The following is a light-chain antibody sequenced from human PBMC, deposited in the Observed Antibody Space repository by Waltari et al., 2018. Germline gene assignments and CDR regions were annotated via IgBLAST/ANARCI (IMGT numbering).Light chain of an antibody. V-gene: IGKV3-20*01. CDR3: QKYGTLPAT. CDR1: QSVSRT. Sequence: EIVLTQSPGTLSLSPGESATLSCRASQSVSRTLAWYQQKPGQAPRLLIYDASIRATGIPDRFSGSGSGTDFSLTISRLEPEDFAVYYCQKYGTLPATFGQGTKVEIK. J-gene: IGKJ1*01. CDR2: DAS.